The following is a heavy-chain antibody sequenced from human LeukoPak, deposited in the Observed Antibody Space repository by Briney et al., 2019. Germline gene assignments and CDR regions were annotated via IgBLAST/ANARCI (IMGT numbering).Heavy chain of an antibody. CDR1: GGSISNSSYY. CDR2: IYYSGST. V-gene: IGHV4-39*01. D-gene: IGHD3-3*01. J-gene: IGHJ4*02. Sequence: SETLSLTCTVSGGSISNSSYYWGWIRQPPGKGLEWIGSIYYSGSTYYNPSLKSRVTISVDTSKNQFSLKLSSVTAADTAVYYCASNTIFGDLYYFDYWGQGTLVTVSS. CDR3: ASNTIFGDLYYFDY.